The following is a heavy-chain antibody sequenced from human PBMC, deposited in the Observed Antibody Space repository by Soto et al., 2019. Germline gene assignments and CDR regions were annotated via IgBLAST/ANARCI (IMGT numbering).Heavy chain of an antibody. V-gene: IGHV1-69*12. J-gene: IGHJ4*02. Sequence: QVQLVQSGAEVKKPGSSVKVSCKASGGTFSSYAISWVRQAPGQGLEWMGGIIPIFGTANYAQKLQGRVTITADESTSTAYMELSSLRSEDTAVYYCARRGVDYGGNPGAGIDYWDQGTLVTVSS. D-gene: IGHD4-17*01. CDR3: ARRGVDYGGNPGAGIDY. CDR1: GGTFSSYA. CDR2: IIPIFGTA.